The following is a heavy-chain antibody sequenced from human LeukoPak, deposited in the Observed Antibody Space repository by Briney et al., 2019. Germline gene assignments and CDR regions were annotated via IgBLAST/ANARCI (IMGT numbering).Heavy chain of an antibody. CDR1: GYTFTSYG. CDR3: ARDSTGNWNDAWFDP. CDR2: ISAYNGNT. J-gene: IGHJ5*02. D-gene: IGHD1-1*01. V-gene: IGHV1-18*01. Sequence: GASVKVSCKASGYTFTSYGISWVRQAPGQGLEWMGWISAYNGNTNYAQKLQGRVTMTTDTSTSTAYMELRSLRSDDTAVYYCARDSTGNWNDAWFDPWGQGTLVTVSS.